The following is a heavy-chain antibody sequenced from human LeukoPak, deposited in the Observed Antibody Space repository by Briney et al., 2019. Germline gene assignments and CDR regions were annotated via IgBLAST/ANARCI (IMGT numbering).Heavy chain of an antibody. V-gene: IGHV4-34*01. CDR3: AGANQWLVRSWFDP. CDR1: GGSFSGYY. D-gene: IGHD6-19*01. CDR2: INHSGST. J-gene: IGHJ5*02. Sequence: PSETLSLTCAVYGGSFSGYYWSWIRQPPGKGLEWIGEINHSGSTNYNPSLKSRVTISVDTSKNQFSLKLSSVTAADTAVYYCAGANQWLVRSWFDPWGQGTLVTVSS.